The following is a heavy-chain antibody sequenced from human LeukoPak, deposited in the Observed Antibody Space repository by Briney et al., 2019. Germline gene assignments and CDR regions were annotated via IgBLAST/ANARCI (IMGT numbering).Heavy chain of an antibody. J-gene: IGHJ4*02. Sequence: GGSLRLSCAASGFTFSDYYMSWIRQAPGKGLEWVSYISSSGSTIYYADSVKGRFTISRDNAKNSLYLQMNSLRAEDTAVYYCARVQPHYYDSSGYPQDYRGQGTLVTVSS. CDR2: ISSSGSTI. CDR1: GFTFSDYY. CDR3: ARVQPHYYDSSGYPQDY. D-gene: IGHD3-22*01. V-gene: IGHV3-11*01.